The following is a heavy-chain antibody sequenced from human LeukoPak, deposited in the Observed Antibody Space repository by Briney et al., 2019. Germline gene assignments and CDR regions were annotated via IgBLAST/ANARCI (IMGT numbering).Heavy chain of an antibody. CDR3: ARGRTPGIAVAGRSFDY. Sequence: PSETLSLTCAAYGGSFSGYYWSWIRQPPGKGLEWIGEINHSGSTNYNPSLKSRVTISVDTSKNQFSLKLSSVTAADTAVYYCARGRTPGIAVAGRSFDYWGRGTLVTVSS. J-gene: IGHJ4*02. CDR1: GGSFSGYY. V-gene: IGHV4-34*01. D-gene: IGHD6-19*01. CDR2: INHSGST.